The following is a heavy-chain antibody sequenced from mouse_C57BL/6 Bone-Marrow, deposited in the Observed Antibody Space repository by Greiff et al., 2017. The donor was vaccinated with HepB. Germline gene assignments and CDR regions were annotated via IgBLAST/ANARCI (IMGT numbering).Heavy chain of an antibody. CDR2: INPYNGGT. V-gene: IGHV1-19*01. CDR3: ARGVALYYFHY. J-gene: IGHJ2*01. CDR1: GYTFTDYY. D-gene: IGHD1-1*01. Sequence: EVQLVESGPVLVKPGASVKMSCKASGYTFTDYYMNWVKQCHGKSLEWIGVINPYNGGTSYNQKFKGKATLTVDKSSSTAYMELNSLTSEDSAVYYCARGVALYYFHYWGQGTTLTVSS.